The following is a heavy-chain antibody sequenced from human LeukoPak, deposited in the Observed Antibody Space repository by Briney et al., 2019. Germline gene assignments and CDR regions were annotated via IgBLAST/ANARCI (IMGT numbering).Heavy chain of an antibody. CDR2: IYHSGTT. V-gene: IGHV4-4*02. Sequence: SETLSLTCAVSGTSISLSNWWTWVRQPPGKGLEWIREIYHSGTTNYNPSLKSRVTISLDKSRNQFSLNLNSVSAADTAVYYCARSYFGSGTFNGFDYWGQGTLVTVSS. CDR3: ARSYFGSGTFNGFDY. CDR1: GTSISLSNW. D-gene: IGHD3-10*01. J-gene: IGHJ4*02.